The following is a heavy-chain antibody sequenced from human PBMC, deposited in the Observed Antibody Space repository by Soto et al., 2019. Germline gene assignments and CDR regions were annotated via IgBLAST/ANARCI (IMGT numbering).Heavy chain of an antibody. CDR2: ISYDGSNK. CDR1: GVSFSSYG. V-gene: IGHV3-30*03. J-gene: IGHJ4*02. CDR3: VAGQYFFDY. D-gene: IGHD6-19*01. Sequence: AGSLGLSCAASGVSFSSYGMQGVRQAPGKGLEWVAVISYDGSNKYYADSVKDRFTISRDNSKKTLYLQMNSLRAGDTAVYYCVAGQYFFDYCGQGTLVTVSS.